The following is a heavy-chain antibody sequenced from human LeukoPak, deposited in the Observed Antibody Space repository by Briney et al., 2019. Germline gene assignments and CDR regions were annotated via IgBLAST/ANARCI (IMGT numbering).Heavy chain of an antibody. Sequence: SETLSLTCTVSGGSISSASYYWGWIRQPPGKGLEWIGSIYYSGDTYYNPSLRSRVTISVDTSKNQFSLKLSSVTAADTAVYYCARVASRETMVRGLNPFDYWGQGTLVTVSS. D-gene: IGHD3-10*01. CDR1: GGSISSASYY. J-gene: IGHJ4*02. CDR2: IYYSGDT. CDR3: ARVASRETMVRGLNPFDY. V-gene: IGHV4-39*07.